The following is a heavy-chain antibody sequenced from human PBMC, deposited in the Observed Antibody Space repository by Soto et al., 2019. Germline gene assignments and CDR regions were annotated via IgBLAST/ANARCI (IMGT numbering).Heavy chain of an antibody. V-gene: IGHV4-59*08. CDR2: IYYSGST. J-gene: IGHJ3*02. CDR3: ARHRTMTERAFDS. CDR1: GGSISSYY. D-gene: IGHD3-22*01. Sequence: SETLSLTCTVSGGSISSYYWSWIRQPPGKGLEWIGYIYYSGSTNYNPSLKSRVTISVDTSKNQFSLKLSSVTAADTAVYYCARHRTMTERAFDSWGQGTMVTVSS.